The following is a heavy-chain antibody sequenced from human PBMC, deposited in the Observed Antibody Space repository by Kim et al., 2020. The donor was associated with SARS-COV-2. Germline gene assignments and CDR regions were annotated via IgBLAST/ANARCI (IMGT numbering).Heavy chain of an antibody. Sequence: ADSVTGRFTISRDNAKNTLYLQMSSLTDEDTAVFYCARGLGAAQRSAMDIWGQGTMVIVSS. V-gene: IGHV3-74*01. D-gene: IGHD6-6*01. CDR3: ARGLGAAQRSAMDI. J-gene: IGHJ3*02.